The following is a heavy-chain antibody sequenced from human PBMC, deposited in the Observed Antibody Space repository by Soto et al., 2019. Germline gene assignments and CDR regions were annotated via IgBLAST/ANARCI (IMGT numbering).Heavy chain of an antibody. CDR3: ATSSGPQSPIGDH. Sequence: QVQLQESGPGLVKPSEPLSLTCTVSGVSITSYYWSWIRQSPGKGLEWIGFISYSGNTNYNPSLKSRVIISRDTSRNEFSLRLTSVTAADTAVYYCATSSGPQSPIGDHWGQGTLVTVSS. V-gene: IGHV4-59*08. D-gene: IGHD6-19*01. CDR2: ISYSGNT. CDR1: GVSITSYY. J-gene: IGHJ4*02.